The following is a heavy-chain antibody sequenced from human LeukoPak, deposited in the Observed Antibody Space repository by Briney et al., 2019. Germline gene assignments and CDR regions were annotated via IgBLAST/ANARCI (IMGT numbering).Heavy chain of an antibody. J-gene: IGHJ6*03. CDR3: ATTGPGIAVAGPLYYYYMDV. Sequence: ASVKVSCKVSGYTLTELSMHWVRQAPGKGLEWMGGFDPEDGETIYAQKFQGRVTMTEDTSTDTAYMELSSLRSEDTAVYYCATTGPGIAVAGPLYYYYMDVWGKGTTVTVSS. D-gene: IGHD6-19*01. V-gene: IGHV1-24*01. CDR2: FDPEDGET. CDR1: GYTLTELS.